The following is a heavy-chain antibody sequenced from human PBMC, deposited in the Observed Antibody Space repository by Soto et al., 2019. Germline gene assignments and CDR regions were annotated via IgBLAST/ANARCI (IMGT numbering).Heavy chain of an antibody. D-gene: IGHD2-15*01. V-gene: IGHV3-7*03. J-gene: IGHJ4*01. CDR2: INEDGSVT. Sequence: PGGSLRLSCAASGFTFSSYWMNWVRQAPGKGLELVANINEDGSVTSYVDSVKGRFTVSRDNTISSLYLQMNSLRVEDTALYYCAKGLSTPGIDYWGQGTLVTVSS. CDR1: GFTFSSYW. CDR3: AKGLSTPGIDY.